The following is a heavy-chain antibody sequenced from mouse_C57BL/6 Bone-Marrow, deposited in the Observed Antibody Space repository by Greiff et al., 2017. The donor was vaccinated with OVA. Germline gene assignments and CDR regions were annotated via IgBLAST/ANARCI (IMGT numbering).Heavy chain of an antibody. Sequence: VQLQQSGAELARPGASVKLSCKASGYTFTSYGISWVKQRTGQGLEWIGEIYPRSGNTYYNEKFKGKATLTADKSSSTAYMEIRSLTSEDSAVYFCARSRVRRYYAMDYWGQGTSVTVSS. CDR1: GYTFTSYG. D-gene: IGHD2-5*01. CDR2: IYPRSGNT. J-gene: IGHJ4*01. CDR3: ARSRVRRYYAMDY. V-gene: IGHV1-81*01.